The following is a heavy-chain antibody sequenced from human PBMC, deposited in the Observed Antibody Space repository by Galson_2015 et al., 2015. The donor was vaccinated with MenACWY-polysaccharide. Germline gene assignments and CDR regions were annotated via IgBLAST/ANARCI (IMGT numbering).Heavy chain of an antibody. CDR1: GFTFSSYS. Sequence: SLRLSCAASGFTFSSYSMNWVRQAPGKGLEWVSSISSSSSYIYYADSVKGRFTISRDNAKNSLYLQMNSLRAEDTAVYYCARDGGGSGENYYYYYGMDVWGQGTTVTVSS. CDR3: ARDGGGSGENYYYYYGMDV. D-gene: IGHD3-10*01. V-gene: IGHV3-21*01. CDR2: ISSSSSYI. J-gene: IGHJ6*02.